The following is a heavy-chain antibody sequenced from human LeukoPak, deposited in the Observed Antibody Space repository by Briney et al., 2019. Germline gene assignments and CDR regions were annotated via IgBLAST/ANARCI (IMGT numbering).Heavy chain of an antibody. D-gene: IGHD2-2*01. V-gene: IGHV1-69*04. CDR3: ARDKRTSCYDY. CDR1: GGTFSSYA. Sequence: ASVKVSCKASGGTFSSYAISWVRQAPGQGLEWMGRIIPILGIANYAQKLQGRVTMTTDTSTSTAYMELRSLRSDDTAVYYCARDKRTSCYDYWGQGTLVTVSS. CDR2: IIPILGIA. J-gene: IGHJ4*02.